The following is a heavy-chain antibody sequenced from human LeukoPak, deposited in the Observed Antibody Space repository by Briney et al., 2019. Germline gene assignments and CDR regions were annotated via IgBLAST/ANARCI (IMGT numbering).Heavy chain of an antibody. Sequence: ASVKVSCKASGGTFSSYAISWGRQAPGQGLEWMGGIIPIFGTANYAQKFQGRVTITADKSTSTAYMELSSLRSEDTAVYYCAREYCSSTSCYRDNWFDPWGQGTLVTVSS. V-gene: IGHV1-69*06. CDR2: IIPIFGTA. D-gene: IGHD2-2*01. CDR3: AREYCSSTSCYRDNWFDP. CDR1: GGTFSSYA. J-gene: IGHJ5*02.